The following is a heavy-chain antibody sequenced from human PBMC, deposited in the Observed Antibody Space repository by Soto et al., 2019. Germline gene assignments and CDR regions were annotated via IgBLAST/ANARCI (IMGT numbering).Heavy chain of an antibody. V-gene: IGHV4-39*01. CDR3: ARTTGRHLDF. D-gene: IGHD4-4*01. Sequence: SETLSLTCTVSYGSISVSNVFSGWVRQPPGKGLEWIGNIDYSGTAYFNPSLGTRVTFPVDTSKNQFSLTLYSVTAADTAVYYCARTTGRHLDFWGQGILVTVSS. J-gene: IGHJ4*02. CDR1: YGSISVSNVF. CDR2: IDYSGTA.